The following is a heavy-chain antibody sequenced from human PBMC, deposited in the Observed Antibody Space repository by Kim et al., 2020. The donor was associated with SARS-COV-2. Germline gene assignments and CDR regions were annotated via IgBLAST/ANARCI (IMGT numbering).Heavy chain of an antibody. D-gene: IGHD3-3*01. CDR3: ARGRAGVVPSPLLGLGPSYDYYAMDV. J-gene: IGHJ6*02. CDR1: GESFSGYH. Sequence: SETLSLTCAVFGESFSGYHWTWIRQSPGKGLEWIGEINHSGGTNCNPSLKSRVTISLDTSKNQFSLKLGSLSAADTAVYYFARGRAGVVPSPLLGLGPSYDYYAMDVWGQGTTITVSS. V-gene: IGHV4-34*01. CDR2: INHSGGT.